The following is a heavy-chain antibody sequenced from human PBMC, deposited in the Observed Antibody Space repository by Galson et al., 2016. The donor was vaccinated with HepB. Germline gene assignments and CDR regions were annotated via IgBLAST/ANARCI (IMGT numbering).Heavy chain of an antibody. CDR3: ARDASSTGYFGGTTDDY. Sequence: SLRLSCAASGFTFSSYSMNWVRQAPGKGLEWVSSISSGSSYIFYADSVKGRFTISRDNAKNSLYLQMNSQRAEDTAVYYCARDASSTGYFGGTTDDYWGQGTLVTVSS. CDR2: ISSGSSYI. CDR1: GFTFSSYS. V-gene: IGHV3-21*01. J-gene: IGHJ4*02. D-gene: IGHD3-22*01.